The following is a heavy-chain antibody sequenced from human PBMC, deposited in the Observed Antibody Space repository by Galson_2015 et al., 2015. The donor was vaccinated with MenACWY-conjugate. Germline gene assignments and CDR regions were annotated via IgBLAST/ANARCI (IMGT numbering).Heavy chain of an antibody. CDR3: ARSPSPTVNWFDP. J-gene: IGHJ5*02. V-gene: IGHV4-39*07. CDR1: GGSISSRSYY. Sequence: ETQSLTCTVSGGSISSRSYYWGWIRQPPGQGLEWIGSIYYSGSTYYNPSLKSRVTISVDTSKNHFSLKLSSVTAADTAVYYCARSPSPTVNWFDPWGQGTLVTVSS. CDR2: IYYSGST. D-gene: IGHD4-17*01.